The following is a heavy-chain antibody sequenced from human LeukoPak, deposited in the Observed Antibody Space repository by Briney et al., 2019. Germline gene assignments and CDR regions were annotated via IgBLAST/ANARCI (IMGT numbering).Heavy chain of an antibody. V-gene: IGHV4-39*07. CDR3: ARDKWFGELLLSDY. D-gene: IGHD3-10*01. CDR1: GGSISSSSYY. Sequence: SETLSLTCTVSGGSISSSSYYWGWIRQPPGKGLEWIGSIYYSGSTYYNPSLKSRVTISVDTSKNQFSLKLSSVTAADTAVYYCARDKWFGELLLSDYWGQGTLVTVSS. CDR2: IYYSGST. J-gene: IGHJ4*02.